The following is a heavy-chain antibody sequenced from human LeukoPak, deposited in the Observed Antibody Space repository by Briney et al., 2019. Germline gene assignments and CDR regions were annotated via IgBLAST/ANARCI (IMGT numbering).Heavy chain of an antibody. V-gene: IGHV1-69*06. CDR2: IIPIFGTA. J-gene: IGHJ5*02. CDR1: GYTFTSYD. D-gene: IGHD5-18*01. Sequence: AASVKVSCKASGYTFTSYDINWVRQATGQGLEWMGGIIPIFGTANYAQKFQGRVTITADKSTSTAYMELSSLRSEDTAVYYCARVRRYSYGEGPFDPWGQGTLVTVSS. CDR3: ARVRRYSYGEGPFDP.